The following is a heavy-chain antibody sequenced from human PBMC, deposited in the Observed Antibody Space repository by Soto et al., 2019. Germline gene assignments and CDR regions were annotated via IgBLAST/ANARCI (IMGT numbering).Heavy chain of an antibody. CDR1: GYTHTELS. D-gene: IGHD2-2*01. CDR2: FDPEDGET. CDR3: ATKTPLGSQLHTFDY. V-gene: IGHV1-24*01. Sequence: ASVKVSFKVSGYTHTELSMHWLRQAPGKGLEWMGGFDPEDGETIYAQKFQGRVTMTEDTSTDTAYMELSSLRSEDTAVYYCATKTPLGSQLHTFDYWGQGTLVTVSS. J-gene: IGHJ4*02.